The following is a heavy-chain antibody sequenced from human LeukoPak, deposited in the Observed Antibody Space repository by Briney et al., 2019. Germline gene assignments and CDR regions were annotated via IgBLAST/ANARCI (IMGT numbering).Heavy chain of an antibody. J-gene: IGHJ5*02. Sequence: GESLKTSCKGSGYSFTSYWIGWVRQMPGKGLEWMGIIYPGDSDTRYSPSFQGQVTISADKSISTAYLQWSSLKASDTAMYYCARRYYGSGSYYNWFDPWGQGTLVTVSS. D-gene: IGHD3-10*01. V-gene: IGHV5-51*01. CDR1: GYSFTSYW. CDR2: IYPGDSDT. CDR3: ARRYYGSGSYYNWFDP.